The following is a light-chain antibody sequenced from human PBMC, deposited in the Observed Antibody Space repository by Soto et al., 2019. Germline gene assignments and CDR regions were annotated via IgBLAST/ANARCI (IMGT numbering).Light chain of an antibody. CDR1: SSDVGGNKY. CDR2: KVT. V-gene: IGLV2-14*01. Sequence: QSALTQPASVSGSPGQSITISCTGTSSDVGGNKYVSWYQQYPGKVPKLLINKVTNRPSGVSYRFSGSKSGNTASLTISALLAEDEAHYFCASSTSDSTYVFGNGTKVTV. CDR3: ASSTSDSTYV. J-gene: IGLJ1*01.